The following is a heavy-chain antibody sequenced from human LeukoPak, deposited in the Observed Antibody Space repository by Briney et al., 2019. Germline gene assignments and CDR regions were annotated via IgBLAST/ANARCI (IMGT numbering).Heavy chain of an antibody. CDR2: TRNKANSYTT. V-gene: IGHV3-72*01. CDR1: GFTFSDHY. J-gene: IGHJ3*01. D-gene: IGHD1-1*01. Sequence: GGSLRLSCAASGFTFSDHYMDWVRQAPGKGLEWVGRTRNKANSYTTEYAASVKGRFTISRDDSKNSLYLQMNSLKTEDTAVYYCARLVQLERRSPTVPWGQGTMVTVSS. CDR3: ARLVQLERRSPTVP.